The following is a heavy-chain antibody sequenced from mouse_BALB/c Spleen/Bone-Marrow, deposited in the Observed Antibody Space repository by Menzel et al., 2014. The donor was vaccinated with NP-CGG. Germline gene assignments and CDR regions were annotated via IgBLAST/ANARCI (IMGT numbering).Heavy chain of an antibody. V-gene: IGHV1-7*01. CDR3: ARGNYEAMDY. CDR2: INPSTGNT. Sequence: VQLQESGAELAKPGASVKMSCKASGYTFTNYWMHWVKQRPGQGLEWIGYINPSTGNTEYNQKFKDKATLTADKSSNTAFMQLSSLTSEDSAVYFCARGNYEAMDYWGQGTSVTVSS. CDR1: GYTFTNYW. D-gene: IGHD2-1*01. J-gene: IGHJ4*01.